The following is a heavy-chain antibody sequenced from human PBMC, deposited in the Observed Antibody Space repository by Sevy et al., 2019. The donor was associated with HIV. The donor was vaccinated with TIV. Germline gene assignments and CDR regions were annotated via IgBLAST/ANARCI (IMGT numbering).Heavy chain of an antibody. J-gene: IGHJ3*02. D-gene: IGHD1-7*01. Sequence: SETLSLTCTVSGGSISSYYWSWIRQPPGKGLEWIGYIYYSGSTNYNPSLKSRVTISVDTSKNQFSLKLSSVTAADTDVYYCASAKKTGTTGLAAFDIWGQGTMVTVSS. CDR1: GGSISSYY. CDR2: IYYSGST. V-gene: IGHV4-59*08. CDR3: ASAKKTGTTGLAAFDI.